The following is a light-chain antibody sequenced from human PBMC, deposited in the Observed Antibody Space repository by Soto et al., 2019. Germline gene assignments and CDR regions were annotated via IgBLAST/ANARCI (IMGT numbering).Light chain of an antibody. V-gene: IGKV3-11*01. J-gene: IGKJ1*01. Sequence: EIVLTQSPATLSLSPGERATLSCRASQSVSSYLAWYQQKPGQAPRLLIYDASNRATGIPARFSGSGSGTDFTLTISSLEPEDFAVYYCQQRSNWPPATFAQGTEV. CDR1: QSVSSY. CDR2: DAS. CDR3: QQRSNWPPAT.